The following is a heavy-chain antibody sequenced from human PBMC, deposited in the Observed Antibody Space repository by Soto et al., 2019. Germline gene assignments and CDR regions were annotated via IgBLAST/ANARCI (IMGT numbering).Heavy chain of an antibody. J-gene: IGHJ4*02. CDR2: ISYDGGNK. V-gene: IGHV3-30-3*01. Sequence: PGGSLRLSCAASGFTFSSYAMHWVRQAPGKGLEWVAVISYDGGNKYYADSVKGRFTISRDNSKNTLYLQMNSLRAEDTAVYYCARDGIEWELLLAHWGQGTLVTVSS. D-gene: IGHD1-26*01. CDR1: GFTFSSYA. CDR3: ARDGIEWELLLAH.